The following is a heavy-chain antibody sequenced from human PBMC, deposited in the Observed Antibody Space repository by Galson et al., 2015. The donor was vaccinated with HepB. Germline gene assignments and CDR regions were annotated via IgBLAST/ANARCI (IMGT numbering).Heavy chain of an antibody. J-gene: IGHJ4*02. D-gene: IGHD1-26*01. CDR2: IKQDGSEK. V-gene: IGHV3-7*01. CDR3: ARVRGSYSLDY. Sequence: SLRLSCAASGFTFSSYWMIWVRQAPGKGLEWVANIKGLEWVANIKQDGSEKYYVDSVKGRFTISRDNAKNSLYLQMNSLRAEDTAVYYCARVRGSYSLDYWGQGTLVTVSS. CDR1: GFTFSSYW.